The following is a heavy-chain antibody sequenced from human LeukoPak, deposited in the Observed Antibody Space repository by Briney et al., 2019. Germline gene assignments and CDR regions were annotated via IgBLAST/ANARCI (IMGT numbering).Heavy chain of an antibody. V-gene: IGHV3-7*01. J-gene: IGHJ4*02. CDR3: ARDPPDGMTAAGTGY. D-gene: IGHD6-13*01. CDR2: IKQDGSEK. Sequence: PGGSLRLSCAASGFTFSSYAMHWVRQAPGKGLEWVANIKQDGSEKYYVDSVKGRFTISRDNAKNSLYLQMNSLRAEDTAVYYCARDPPDGMTAAGTGYWGQGTLVTVSS. CDR1: GFTFSSYA.